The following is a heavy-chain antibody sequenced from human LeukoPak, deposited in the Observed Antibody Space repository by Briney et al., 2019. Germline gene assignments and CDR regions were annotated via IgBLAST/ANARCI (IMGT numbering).Heavy chain of an antibody. CDR2: IWYDGSNK. CDR3: AKDEGGNYPVNNWFDP. J-gene: IGHJ5*02. CDR1: GFTFSSYG. D-gene: IGHD4-11*01. V-gene: IGHV3-33*06. Sequence: GGSLRLSCAASGFTFSSYGMHWVRQAPGKGLEWVAVIWYDGSNKYYADSVKGRFTISRDNSKNTLYLQMNSLRAEDTAVYYCAKDEGGNYPVNNWFDPWGQGTLVTV.